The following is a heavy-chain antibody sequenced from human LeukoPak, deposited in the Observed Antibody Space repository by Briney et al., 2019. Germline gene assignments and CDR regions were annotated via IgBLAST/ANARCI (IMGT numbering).Heavy chain of an antibody. CDR2: INHSGSA. CDR3: ARGRCSSTSCYPGGY. D-gene: IGHD2-2*01. J-gene: IGHJ4*02. V-gene: IGHV4-34*01. CDR1: GGSISSYY. Sequence: SETLSLTCTVSGGSISSYYWSWIRQPPGKGLEWIGEINHSGSANYNPSLKSRVTISVDTSKNQYSLKLSSETAGDTAVYYCARGRCSSTSCYPGGYWGQGTLVTVSS.